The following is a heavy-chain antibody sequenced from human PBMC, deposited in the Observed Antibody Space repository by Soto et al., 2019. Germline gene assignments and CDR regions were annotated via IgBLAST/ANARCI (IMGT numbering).Heavy chain of an antibody. CDR1: GGSISSSSYY. CDR3: ARATVTTFGWFDP. J-gene: IGHJ5*02. V-gene: IGHV4-39*01. D-gene: IGHD4-4*01. Sequence: TLSLIRTFSGGSISSSSYYWGWIRQPPGKGLEWIGSIYYSGSTYYNPSLKSRVTISVDTSKNQFSLKLSSVTAADTAVYYCARATVTTFGWFDPWGQGTLVTVSS. CDR2: IYYSGST.